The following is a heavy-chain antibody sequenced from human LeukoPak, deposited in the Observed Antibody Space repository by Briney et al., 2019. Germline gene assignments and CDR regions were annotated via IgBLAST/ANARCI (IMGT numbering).Heavy chain of an antibody. CDR1: GFTFSSDA. CDR2: ISGSGGST. Sequence: GGSLRLSCAASGFTFSSDAMSWVRQAPGKGLEWVSAISGSGGSTYYADSVKGRFTISRDNSKNTLYLQMNSLRAEDTAVYYCARSVSSRFTSPRRPYYFDSWGQGTLVTVSS. D-gene: IGHD3-10*01. J-gene: IGHJ4*02. V-gene: IGHV3-23*01. CDR3: ARSVSSRFTSPRRPYYFDS.